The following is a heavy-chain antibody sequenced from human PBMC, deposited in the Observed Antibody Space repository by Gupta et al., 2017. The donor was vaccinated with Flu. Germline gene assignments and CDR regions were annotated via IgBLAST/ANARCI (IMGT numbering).Heavy chain of an antibody. CDR3: ARDGAWELPDHDAFDI. Sequence: EVQLVESGGGLVKPGGSLRLSCAASGFTFSSYSMNWVRQAPGKGLEWVSSISSSSSYIYYADSVKGRFTISRDNAKNSLYLQMNSLRAEDTAVYYCARDGAWELPDHDAFDIWGQGTMVTVSS. CDR2: ISSSSSYI. J-gene: IGHJ3*02. CDR1: GFTFSSYS. D-gene: IGHD1-26*01. V-gene: IGHV3-21*01.